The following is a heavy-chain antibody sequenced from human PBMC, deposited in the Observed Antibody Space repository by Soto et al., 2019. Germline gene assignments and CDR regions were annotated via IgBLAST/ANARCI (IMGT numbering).Heavy chain of an antibody. V-gene: IGHV3-7*01. CDR1: GFTISNFW. D-gene: IGHD1-7*01. J-gene: IGHJ4*02. CDR2: IKQDGSEK. CDR3: ARAVTGTPDY. Sequence: EVQLVESGGGLVQPGGSLRLSCATSGFTISNFWMTWVRQARGKGLEWVANIKQDGSEKYYVDSVKGRFTISRDNAKNSLYLQMNSLRAEDTAVYYCARAVTGTPDYWGQGTLVTVSS.